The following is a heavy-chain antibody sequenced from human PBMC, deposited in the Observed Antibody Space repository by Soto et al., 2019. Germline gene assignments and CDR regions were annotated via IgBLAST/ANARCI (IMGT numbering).Heavy chain of an antibody. CDR3: ARDRGYCSSTSCSGAFDI. J-gene: IGHJ3*02. CDR1: GYTFTSYV. V-gene: IGHV1-3*04. Sequence: ASVKVSCKASGYTFTSYVMHWVRQAPGQRLEWMGWINTGNGNTKYSQKFQGRVTITRDTSASTAYMELSSLRSEDTAVYYCARDRGYCSSTSCSGAFDIWGQGTMVTVSS. CDR2: INTGNGNT. D-gene: IGHD2-2*01.